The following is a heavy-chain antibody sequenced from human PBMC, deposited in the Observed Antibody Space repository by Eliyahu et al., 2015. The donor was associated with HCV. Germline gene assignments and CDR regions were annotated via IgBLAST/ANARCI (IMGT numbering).Heavy chain of an antibody. CDR3: VPQMDLGTIAVPTYYFDY. D-gene: IGHD6-19*01. V-gene: IGHV1-69*02. Sequence: LEWMGRIIPIFGIANYAQKFQGRVTITADKSTSTAYMELSSLRSEDTAVYYCVPQMDLGTIAVPTYYFDYWDQGTLVTVSS. J-gene: IGHJ4*02. CDR2: IIPIFGIA.